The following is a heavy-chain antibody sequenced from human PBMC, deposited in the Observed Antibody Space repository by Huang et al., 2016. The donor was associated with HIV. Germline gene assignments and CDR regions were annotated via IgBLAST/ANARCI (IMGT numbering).Heavy chain of an antibody. V-gene: IGHV3-30*18. J-gene: IGHJ4*02. CDR2: ISYDAKTK. D-gene: IGHD6-13*01. CDR3: AKGGSAAAVLDF. Sequence: QVQLVESGGGVVQPGRSLRISCAASGFTFSSYGMHWVRQAPGKGLEWVAVISYDAKTKDYSDSVKGRVSISRDNSKTTVYLLLNSLRVEDTAVYYCAKGGSAAAVLDFWGQGTLVTVSS. CDR1: GFTFSSYG.